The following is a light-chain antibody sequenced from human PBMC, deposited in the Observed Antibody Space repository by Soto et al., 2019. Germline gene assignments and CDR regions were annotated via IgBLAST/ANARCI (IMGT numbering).Light chain of an antibody. Sequence: TVLTQSPGTLSLSPGERAKLCWRASQSVSGNFLVWYQQKPGQTPRLIIYGASSRATGIPDRFTGSGSGTDFTLTISRLEPEDFAVFYCQQYDSSQTFGQGTEVDIK. CDR3: QQYDSSQT. J-gene: IGKJ1*01. V-gene: IGKV3-20*01. CDR1: QSVSGNF. CDR2: GAS.